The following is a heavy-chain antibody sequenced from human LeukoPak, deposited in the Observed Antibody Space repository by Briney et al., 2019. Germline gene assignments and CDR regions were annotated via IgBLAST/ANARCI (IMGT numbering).Heavy chain of an antibody. J-gene: IGHJ4*02. D-gene: IGHD5-12*01. Sequence: ASVKVSCKASGYTFTGYYMLWVRHAPAQGLEWMGWINSHTGVTNYAQKFQGRVTMTRDTSISTAYMGLSRLRSDDTAVYYCARVREGGYYFDYWGQGTLVTVSS. CDR3: ARVREGGYYFDY. CDR1: GYTFTGYY. CDR2: INSHTGVT. V-gene: IGHV1-2*02.